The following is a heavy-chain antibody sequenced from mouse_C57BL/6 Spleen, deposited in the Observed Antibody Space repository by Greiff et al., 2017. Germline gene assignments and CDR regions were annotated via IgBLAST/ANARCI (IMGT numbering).Heavy chain of an antibody. V-gene: IGHV1-69*01. J-gene: IGHJ2*01. CDR3: ARGGSTMITSFDY. CDR1: GYTFTSYW. Sequence: VKLMESGAELVMPGASVKLSCKASGYTFTSYWMHWVKQRPGQGLEWIGEIDPSDSYTNYNQKFKGKSTLTVDKSSSTAYMQLSSLTSEDSAVYYCARGGSTMITSFDYWGQGTTLTVSS. CDR2: IDPSDSYT. D-gene: IGHD2-4*01.